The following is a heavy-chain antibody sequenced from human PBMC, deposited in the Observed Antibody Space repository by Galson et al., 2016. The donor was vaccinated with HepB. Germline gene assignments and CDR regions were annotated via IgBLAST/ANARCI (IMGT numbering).Heavy chain of an antibody. J-gene: IGHJ6*02. D-gene: IGHD6-19*01. CDR1: GLTFGNYA. CDR3: VKTQGYSTGWYGIEI. V-gene: IGHV3-23*01. CDR2: ISTSGDST. Sequence: SLRLSCAASGLTFGNYAMPWVRQGPGEGLQWVSFISTSGDSTYYADSVKGRFTIARDNLKNTLSLQMSSLTAEDSAVYYCVKTQGYSTGWYGIEIWGQGTTVTVSS.